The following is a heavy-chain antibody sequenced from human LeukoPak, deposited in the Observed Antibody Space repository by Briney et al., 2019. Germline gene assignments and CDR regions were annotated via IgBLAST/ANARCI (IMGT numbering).Heavy chain of an antibody. CDR2: VYYSGST. J-gene: IGHJ5*02. V-gene: IGHV4-59*01. CDR3: ARGGGSGRGNWFDP. CDR1: GGSISPYY. D-gene: IGHD3-10*01. Sequence: SETLSLTCTVSGGSISPYYWSWIRQPPGKGLEWIGCVYYSGSTNYNPSLKSRVTISVDTSKSQFSLKLTSVTAADTAVYYCARGGGSGRGNWFDPWGQGSLVIVSS.